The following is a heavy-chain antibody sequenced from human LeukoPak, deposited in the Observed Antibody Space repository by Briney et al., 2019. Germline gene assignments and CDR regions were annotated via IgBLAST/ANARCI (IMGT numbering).Heavy chain of an antibody. D-gene: IGHD3-10*01. V-gene: IGHV3-23*01. J-gene: IGHJ6*03. CDR3: AKVMKGSERLTMVRGVIIKTAGLYYMDV. CDR1: GFTLSSYA. Sequence: AGGSLRLSCAASGFTLSSYAMSWVRQAPGKGLEWVSSISASGGSTNYADSVKGRFTISRDNSKNTVYVQMNSLRAEDTAVYYCAKVMKGSERLTMVRGVIIKTAGLYYMDVWGKGTTVTVSS. CDR2: ISASGGST.